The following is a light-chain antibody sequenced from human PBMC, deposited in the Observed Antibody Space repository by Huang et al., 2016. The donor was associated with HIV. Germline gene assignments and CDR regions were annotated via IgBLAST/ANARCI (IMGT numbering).Light chain of an antibody. J-gene: IGKJ4*01. CDR1: QNCRSN. V-gene: IGKV3D-15*01. Sequence: IVMTQSPATRSVSPGGGATLSCRPSQNCRSNLAGYQQTPGPAPRLLIYDTTPRASGVPARCSGSGSGTEFTLTISGRQSEDLAVYYCQQYDNWPSGLTFGGGTKVEI. CDR3: QQYDNWPSGLT. CDR2: DTT.